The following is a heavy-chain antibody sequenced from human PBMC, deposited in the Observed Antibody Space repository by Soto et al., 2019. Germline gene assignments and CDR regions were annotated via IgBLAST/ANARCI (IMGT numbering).Heavy chain of an antibody. J-gene: IGHJ6*02. CDR1: GYSFTSYW. CDR2: IDPSDSYT. V-gene: IGHV5-10-1*01. CDR3: AREVPLYCSSTSCYYIYYYGTDV. Sequence: GETLKISCKGSGYSFTSYWISWVRQMPGKGLEWMGRIDPSDSYTNYSPSFQGHVTISADKSISTAYLQWSSLKASDTAMYYCAREVPLYCSSTSCYYIYYYGTDVWGQGTTVTVSS. D-gene: IGHD2-2*01.